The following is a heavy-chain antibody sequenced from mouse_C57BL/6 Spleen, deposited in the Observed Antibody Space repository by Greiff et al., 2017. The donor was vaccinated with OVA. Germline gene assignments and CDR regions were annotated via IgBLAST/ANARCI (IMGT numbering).Heavy chain of an antibody. Sequence: EVMLVESGGGLVKPGGSLKLSCAASGFTFSDYGMHWVRQAPGRGLEWVAYISSGSSTIYYADTVKGRFTISRDNAKDTLFLQMTSLRAEEGAMYYCARRGDRAWFAYWGQGTLVTVSA. CDR1: GFTFSDYG. J-gene: IGHJ3*01. CDR3: ARRGDRAWFAY. V-gene: IGHV5-17*01. D-gene: IGHD3-3*01. CDR2: ISSGSSTI.